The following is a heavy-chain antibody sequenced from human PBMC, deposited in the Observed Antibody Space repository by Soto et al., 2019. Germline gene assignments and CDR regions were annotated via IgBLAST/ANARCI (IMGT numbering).Heavy chain of an antibody. Sequence: QLQLQKSGPGLLKPSETLSLTCTVSGGSISNSIYYWAWLRQPPGQGLEWIGNIFYSGTTYYNPSLESRVTISIDRSKNQFSLKLSSVTAADTAVYYCARFSDYDYVWGESRPGGFFDDWGQGTLVTVSS. CDR3: ARFSDYDYVWGESRPGGFFDD. D-gene: IGHD3-16*01. V-gene: IGHV4-39*01. CDR1: GGSISNSIYY. CDR2: IFYSGTT. J-gene: IGHJ4*02.